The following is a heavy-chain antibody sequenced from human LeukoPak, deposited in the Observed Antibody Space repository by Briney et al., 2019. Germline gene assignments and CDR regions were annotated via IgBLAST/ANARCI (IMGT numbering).Heavy chain of an antibody. D-gene: IGHD3-22*01. CDR1: GGSFNGYY. CDR2: INHSGSI. V-gene: IGHV4-34*01. Sequence: PSETLSLTCTVYGGSFNGYYWSWIRQPPGRGLEWIGEINHSGSINYNPSLKSRVTISVDTSKNQFSLKLSSVTAADTAVYYCARQDTIIVVPGAFDYWGQGSLVTVSS. CDR3: ARQDTIIVVPGAFDY. J-gene: IGHJ4*02.